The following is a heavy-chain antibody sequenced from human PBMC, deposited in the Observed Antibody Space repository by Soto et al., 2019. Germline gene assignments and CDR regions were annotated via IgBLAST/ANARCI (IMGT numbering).Heavy chain of an antibody. D-gene: IGHD6-13*01. CDR1: GYTFTSYD. J-gene: IGHJ4*02. CDR2: MNPNSGNT. Sequence: GASVKVSFKASGYTFTSYDINWVRQATGQGLEWMGWMNPNSGNTDYAQKFQDRVTMTRDTSISTAYMELRSLRSDDTAVFYCVRERRITTAGSRPYDYWGQGTLVTVSS. V-gene: IGHV1-8*01. CDR3: VRERRITTAGSRPYDY.